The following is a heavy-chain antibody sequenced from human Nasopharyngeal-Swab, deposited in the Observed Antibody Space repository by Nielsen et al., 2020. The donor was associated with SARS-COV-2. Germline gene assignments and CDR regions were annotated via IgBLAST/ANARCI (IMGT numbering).Heavy chain of an antibody. J-gene: IGHJ6*02. Sequence: GESLKISCATSEFTFRNDTMNWVRQAPGKGLEWLSSISTTSSYIFYADSVKGRFTISRDNAKNSLYLQMNSLRAEDTAVYYCASSYYPGSGTSYGMDVWGHGTTVTVSS. D-gene: IGHD3-10*01. V-gene: IGHV3-21*01. CDR1: EFTFRNDT. CDR3: ASSYYPGSGTSYGMDV. CDR2: ISTTSSYI.